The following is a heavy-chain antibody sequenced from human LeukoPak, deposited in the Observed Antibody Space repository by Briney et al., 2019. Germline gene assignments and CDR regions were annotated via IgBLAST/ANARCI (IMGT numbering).Heavy chain of an antibody. Sequence: ASVKVSCKASGYTFTGYYIHWLRQAPGQGLEWLGRINPNSGVTSYAQAFQDRVTLTRDPSISTAYIELSSLTSDDTAVYYCGRSSRPLDCFDYWGQETLVTVSS. CDR3: GRSSRPLDCFDY. V-gene: IGHV1-2*06. CDR2: INPNSGVT. D-gene: IGHD2-2*01. J-gene: IGHJ4*02. CDR1: GYTFTGYY.